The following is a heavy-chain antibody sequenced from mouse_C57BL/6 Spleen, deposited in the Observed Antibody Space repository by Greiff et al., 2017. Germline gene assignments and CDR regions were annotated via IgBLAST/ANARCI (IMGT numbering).Heavy chain of an antibody. Sequence: QVQLKQPGAELVKPGASVKMSCKASGYTFTSYWITWVKQRPGQGLEWIGDIYPGSGSTNYNEKFKSKATLTVDTSSSTAYMQLSSLTSEDSAVYYCARGGLYDYGYAMDYWGQGTSVTVSS. CDR2: IYPGSGST. V-gene: IGHV1-55*01. J-gene: IGHJ4*01. CDR1: GYTFTSYW. D-gene: IGHD2-4*01. CDR3: ARGGLYDYGYAMDY.